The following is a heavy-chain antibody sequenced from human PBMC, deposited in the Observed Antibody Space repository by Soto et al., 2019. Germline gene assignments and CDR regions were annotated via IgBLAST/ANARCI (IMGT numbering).Heavy chain of an antibody. V-gene: IGHV1-2*04. D-gene: IGHD6-13*01. CDR1: GYTFTGYY. J-gene: IGHJ5*02. Sequence: ASVKVSCKASGYTFTGYYMHWVRQAPGQGLEWMGWINPNSGGTNYAQKFQGWVTMTRDTSISTAYMELSRLRSDDTAVYYCARLAAAGGRARHNKNNWFDPWGQGTLVTVS. CDR2: INPNSGGT. CDR3: ARLAAAGGRARHNKNNWFDP.